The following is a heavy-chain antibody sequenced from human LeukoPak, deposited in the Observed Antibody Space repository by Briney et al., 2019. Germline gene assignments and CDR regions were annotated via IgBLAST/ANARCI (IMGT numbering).Heavy chain of an antibody. Sequence: GGSLRLSCAASGFTFSSYAMSWVRQAPGTGLGWVSGISSSGTSTYHADSVKGRFTISRDNSKSTLYLQMNSLRAEDTAVYYCARDRVYASGSRDAFGIWGQGTMVAVSS. J-gene: IGHJ3*02. CDR3: ARDRVYASGSRDAFGI. V-gene: IGHV3-23*01. CDR2: ISSSGTST. D-gene: IGHD3-10*01. CDR1: GFTFSSYA.